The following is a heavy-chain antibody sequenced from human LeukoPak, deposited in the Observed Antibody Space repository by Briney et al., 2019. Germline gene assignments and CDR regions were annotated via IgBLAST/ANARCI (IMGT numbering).Heavy chain of an antibody. J-gene: IGHJ4*02. CDR1: GVSISSGGYY. D-gene: IGHD6-13*01. CDR2: IYYSGST. V-gene: IGHV4-39*01. Sequence: PSETLSLTCTVSGVSISSGGYYWSWIRQHPGKGLEWIGSIYYSGSTYYNPSLKSRVTISVDTSKNQFSLKLSSVTAADTAVYYCASYVAAAGFFGYWGQGTLVTVSS. CDR3: ASYVAAAGFFGY.